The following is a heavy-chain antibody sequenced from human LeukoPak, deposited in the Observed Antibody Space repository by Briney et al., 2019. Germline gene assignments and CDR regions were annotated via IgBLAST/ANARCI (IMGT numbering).Heavy chain of an antibody. V-gene: IGHV3-11*04. Sequence: GGSLRLSCAASGLTFSDYYMSWIRQAPGKGLEWVSYISSSGSTIYYADSVKGRFTISRDNAKNSLYLQMNSLRAEDTAVYYCASTIYYDSSGYSPYYFDYWGQGTLVTVSS. CDR2: ISSSGSTI. J-gene: IGHJ4*02. D-gene: IGHD3-22*01. CDR1: GLTFSDYY. CDR3: ASTIYYDSSGYSPYYFDY.